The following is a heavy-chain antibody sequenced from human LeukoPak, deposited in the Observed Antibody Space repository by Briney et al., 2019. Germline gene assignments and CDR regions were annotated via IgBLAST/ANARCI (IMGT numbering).Heavy chain of an antibody. V-gene: IGHV4-39*01. Sequence: SETLSLTCSVSGGSFSSSSYYLGWIRQPPGKGLEWIVSIYYTGRTEYSPSLRSRVTISVDTSKNQLSLNLSSVTAADTAVYYCARHQYSGYQLLFSDQWGQGTLVTVSP. J-gene: IGHJ4*02. D-gene: IGHD5-12*01. CDR1: GGSFSSSSYY. CDR2: IYYTGRT. CDR3: ARHQYSGYQLLFSDQ.